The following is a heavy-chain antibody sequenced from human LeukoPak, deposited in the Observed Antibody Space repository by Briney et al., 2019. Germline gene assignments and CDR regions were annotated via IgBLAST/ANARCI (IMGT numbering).Heavy chain of an antibody. D-gene: IGHD2/OR15-2a*01. V-gene: IGHV3-23*01. J-gene: IGHJ4*02. Sequence: GGSLRLSCAASGFTFSNCAMSWVRQALEKGLEWVSGISGSGSSTYYADSVKGRFTISRDNSENTLSLQMNSLRADDTAIYYCAKSCNSGNCYYNYWGQGILVTVSS. CDR1: GFTFSNCA. CDR2: ISGSGSST. CDR3: AKSCNSGNCYYNY.